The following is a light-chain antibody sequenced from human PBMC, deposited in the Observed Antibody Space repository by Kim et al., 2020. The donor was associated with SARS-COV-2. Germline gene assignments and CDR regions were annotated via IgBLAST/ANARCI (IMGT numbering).Light chain of an antibody. Sequence: ALGQTARITCQGDSLRNYHASWYQQKSGQAPILVIYGKNNRPSGIPDRFSASSSRNTASLTITGAQAEDEADYYCNSRDSNSDQVLFGGGTKLTVL. CDR1: SLRNYH. CDR3: NSRDSNSDQVL. J-gene: IGLJ3*02. V-gene: IGLV3-19*01. CDR2: GKN.